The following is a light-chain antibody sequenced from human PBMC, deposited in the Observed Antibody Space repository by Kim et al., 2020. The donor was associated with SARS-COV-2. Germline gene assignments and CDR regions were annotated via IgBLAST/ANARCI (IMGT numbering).Light chain of an antibody. Sequence: PGESATLSCRDSHKVDISLAWYQQTPGKAPRLLIYDAAVRAAGIPDRFSGSGSGTDFTLTIGSLAPEDVAIYYCQQRGSWPPALTFGGGTKVDIK. J-gene: IGKJ4*01. CDR1: HKVDIS. CDR2: DAA. CDR3: QQRGSWPPALT. V-gene: IGKV3-11*01.